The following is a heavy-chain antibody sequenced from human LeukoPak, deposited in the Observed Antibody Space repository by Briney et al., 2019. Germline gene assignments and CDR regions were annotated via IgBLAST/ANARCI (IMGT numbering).Heavy chain of an antibody. CDR3: ARGYSNYDGFNY. CDR2: ISSSSTTI. D-gene: IGHD4-11*01. J-gene: IGHJ4*02. Sequence: PGRSLRLSCAASGFTFSSYAMHWVRQVPGKGLEWVSYISSSSTTIYYADSVKGRFTISRDNAKNSLYLQMNSLRDEDTAVYYCARGYSNYDGFNYWGQGTLVNVSS. V-gene: IGHV3-48*02. CDR1: GFTFSSYA.